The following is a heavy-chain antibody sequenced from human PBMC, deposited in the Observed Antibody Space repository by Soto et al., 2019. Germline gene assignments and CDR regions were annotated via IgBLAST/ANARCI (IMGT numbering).Heavy chain of an antibody. D-gene: IGHD1-26*01. V-gene: IGHV4-39*01. CDR1: GGSITSNAYY. J-gene: IGHJ4*02. CDR2: IYYSGSA. CDR3: ARRPKRGSYSWCFDY. Sequence: SETLSLTCTVSGGSITSNAYYWGWIRQPPEKGLEWLGYIYYSGSASYNPSLKSRVTMSVDTSKNQFSLKLSSVTAADTAVYYCARRPKRGSYSWCFDYWGQGTLVTVSS.